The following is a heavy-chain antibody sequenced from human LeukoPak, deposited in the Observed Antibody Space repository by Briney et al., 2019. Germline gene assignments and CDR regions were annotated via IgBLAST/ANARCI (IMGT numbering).Heavy chain of an antibody. D-gene: IGHD3-22*01. J-gene: IGHJ4*02. Sequence: ASVTVSCKASGYTFTSYYMHWVRQAPGQGLEWMGIINPSGGSTSYAQKFQGRVTMTRDASTSTVYMELGSLRSEDTAVYYCARVSYDSSGYYYSYFDYWGQGTLVTVSS. V-gene: IGHV1-46*01. CDR3: ARVSYDSSGYYYSYFDY. CDR2: INPSGGST. CDR1: GYTFTSYY.